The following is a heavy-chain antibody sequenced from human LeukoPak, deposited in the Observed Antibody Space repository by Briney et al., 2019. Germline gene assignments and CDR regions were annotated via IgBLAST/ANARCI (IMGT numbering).Heavy chain of an antibody. J-gene: IGHJ4*02. CDR1: GGSFSGYC. V-gene: IGHV4-34*01. D-gene: IGHD6-19*01. CDR2: INHSGST. CDR3: ASGGRSRQWLVLDY. Sequence: SETLFLTCAVYGGSFSGYCWSWIRQPPGKGLEWIGEINHSGSTNYNPSLKSRVTISVDTSKNQFSLKLSSVTAADTAVYYCASGGRSRQWLVLDYWGQGTLVTVSS.